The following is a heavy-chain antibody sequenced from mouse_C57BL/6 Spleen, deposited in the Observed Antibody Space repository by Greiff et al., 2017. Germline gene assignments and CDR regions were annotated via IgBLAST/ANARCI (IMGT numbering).Heavy chain of an antibody. CDR3: ARHEGISFDY. Sequence: EVKVVEPGGGLVKPGGSLKLSCAASGFTFSSYTMSWVRQTPEKRLEWVATISGGGGNTYYPDSVKGRFTISRDNAKNTLYLQMISLRSEDTSLYYCARHEGISFDYWGQGTTLTVSS. CDR1: GFTFSSYT. J-gene: IGHJ2*01. V-gene: IGHV5-9*01. CDR2: ISGGGGNT.